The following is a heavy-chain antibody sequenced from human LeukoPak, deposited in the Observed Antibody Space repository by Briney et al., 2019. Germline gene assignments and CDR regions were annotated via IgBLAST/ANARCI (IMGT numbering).Heavy chain of an antibody. Sequence: SETLPLTCTVSGGSISSSSYYWGWIRQPPGKGLEWIGSIYYSGSTYYNPSLKSRVTMSVDTSKNQFSLKLSSVTAADTAVYYCARDRYYYDSSGYYLFDYWGQGTLVTVSS. J-gene: IGHJ4*02. CDR3: ARDRYYYDSSGYYLFDY. D-gene: IGHD3-22*01. V-gene: IGHV4-39*07. CDR1: GGSISSSSYY. CDR2: IYYSGST.